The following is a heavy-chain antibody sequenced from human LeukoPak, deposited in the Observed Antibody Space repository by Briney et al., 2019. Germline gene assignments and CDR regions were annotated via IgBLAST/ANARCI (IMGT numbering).Heavy chain of an antibody. V-gene: IGHV1-69*04. CDR2: IITTLGIA. CDR1: GGTFSTYT. Sequence: SVKVSCKASGGTFSTYTMIWVRQAPGQGLEWMGRIITTLGIASYAQKFQGRVTITADKSTSTAYMELSSLRSEDTAMYFCAREYPRAFDIWGQGTMVTVSS. CDR3: AREYPRAFDI. J-gene: IGHJ3*02. D-gene: IGHD2-2*02.